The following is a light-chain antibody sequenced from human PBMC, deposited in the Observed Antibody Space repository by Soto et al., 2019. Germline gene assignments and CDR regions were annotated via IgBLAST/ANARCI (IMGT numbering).Light chain of an antibody. CDR3: QQYGASPPSWT. J-gene: IGKJ1*01. V-gene: IGKV3-20*01. Sequence: EIVLTQSPGTLSLSPGERATLSCRTSQTVSSVSLAWYQQKAGQAPRLLIYGAFSRATGIPDRFSGSGSGTDFTLTISRREPEDFAVYYCQQYGASPPSWTFGQGTKVEIK. CDR1: QTVSSVS. CDR2: GAF.